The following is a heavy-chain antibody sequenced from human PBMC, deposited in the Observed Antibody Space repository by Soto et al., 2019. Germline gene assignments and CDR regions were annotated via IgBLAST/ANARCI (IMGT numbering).Heavy chain of an antibody. CDR1: GGTFSSYA. V-gene: IGHV1-69*13. CDR3: ARDRSSGQGPDAFDI. D-gene: IGHD6-19*01. J-gene: IGHJ3*02. Sequence: ASVKVSCKASGGTFSSYAISWVRQAPGQGLEWMGGIIPIFGTANYAQKFQGRVTITADESTSTAYMELSSLRSEDTAVYYCARDRSSGQGPDAFDIWGQGTMVTVSS. CDR2: IIPIFGTA.